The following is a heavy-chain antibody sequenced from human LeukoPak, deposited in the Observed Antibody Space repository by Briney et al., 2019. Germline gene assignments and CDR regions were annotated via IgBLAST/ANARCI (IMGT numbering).Heavy chain of an antibody. D-gene: IGHD5-12*01. V-gene: IGHV4-59*01. J-gene: IGHJ4*02. Sequence: KPSETLSLTCTVSGGSISSYYWSWIRQPPGKGLEWIGYIYYSGSTNYNPSLKSRLTISVDTSKNQFSLKLSSVTAADTAVYYCARGGNSSYFIWGQGTLVTVSS. CDR2: IYYSGST. CDR1: GGSISSYY. CDR3: ARGGNSSYFI.